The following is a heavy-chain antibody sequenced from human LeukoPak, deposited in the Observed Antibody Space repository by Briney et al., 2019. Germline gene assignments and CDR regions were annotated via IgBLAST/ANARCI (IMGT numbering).Heavy chain of an antibody. CDR1: GGSISSGGYS. J-gene: IGHJ3*02. Sequence: PSETLSLTCAVSGGSISSGGYSWSWIRQPPGKGLEWIGYIYHSGSTNYNPSLKSRVTISVDKSKNQFSLKLCSVTAADTAVYYCASQPNTYYYGSGSILGDAFDIWGQGTMVTVSS. CDR2: IYHSGST. V-gene: IGHV4-30-2*01. CDR3: ASQPNTYYYGSGSILGDAFDI. D-gene: IGHD3-10*01.